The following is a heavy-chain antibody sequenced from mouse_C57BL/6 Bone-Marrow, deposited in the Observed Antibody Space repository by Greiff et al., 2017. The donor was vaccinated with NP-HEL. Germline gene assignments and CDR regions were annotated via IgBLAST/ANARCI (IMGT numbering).Heavy chain of an antibody. V-gene: IGHV1-9*01. CDR3: ARELRSMDY. CDR2: IFPGGGST. CDR1: GYTFTGYW. J-gene: IGHJ4*01. Sequence: QVQLQQSGAELMKPGASVKLSCKATGYTFTGYWIEWVKQRPGHGLEWIGEIFPGGGSTNYNEKFKGKATFTVDTSSNTAYMQLSSLTSEDSAIYYSARELRSMDYWGQGTSVTVSA. D-gene: IGHD3-2*02.